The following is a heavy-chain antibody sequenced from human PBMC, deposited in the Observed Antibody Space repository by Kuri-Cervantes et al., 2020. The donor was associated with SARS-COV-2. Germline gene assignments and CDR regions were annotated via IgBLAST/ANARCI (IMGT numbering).Heavy chain of an antibody. CDR3: ARDGPPYCSGGSCYSGFDY. CDR1: GGTFSSYA. D-gene: IGHD2-15*01. Sequence: SVKVSCKASGGTFSSYAISWVRQAPGQGLEWMGGSIPILGIANYAQKFQGRVTITADKSTSTAYMELSSLRSEDTAVYYCARDGPPYCSGGSCYSGFDYWGQGTLVTVSS. CDR2: SIPILGIA. J-gene: IGHJ4*02. V-gene: IGHV1-69*10.